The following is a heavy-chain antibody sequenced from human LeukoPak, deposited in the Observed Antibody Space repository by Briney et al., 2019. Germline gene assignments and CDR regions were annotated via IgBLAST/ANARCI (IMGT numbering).Heavy chain of an antibody. Sequence: GGSLRLYCAASGFTFSSYAMSWVRQAPGKGLEWVSAISGSGGSTYYADSVKGRFTISRDNSKNTLYLQMNSLRAEDTAVYYCAKPYYDFWSGYLGDAFDIWGQGTMVTVSS. V-gene: IGHV3-23*01. CDR2: ISGSGGST. CDR1: GFTFSSYA. D-gene: IGHD3-3*01. CDR3: AKPYYDFWSGYLGDAFDI. J-gene: IGHJ3*02.